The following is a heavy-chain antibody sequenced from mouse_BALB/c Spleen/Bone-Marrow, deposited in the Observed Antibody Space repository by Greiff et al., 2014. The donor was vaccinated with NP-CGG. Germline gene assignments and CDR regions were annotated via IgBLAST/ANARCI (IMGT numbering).Heavy chain of an antibody. Sequence: DLVKPGASVKLSCKASGYTFTSYWINWIKQRPGQGLEWIGRIPPGSGTTYYNEMFKGKATLTVDTSSTTAYIQLSSLSSEDSAVYFCARGSYYYGSSSSWFAYWGQGTLFTVSA. CDR2: IPPGSGTT. CDR1: GYTFTSYW. J-gene: IGHJ3*01. D-gene: IGHD1-1*01. V-gene: IGHV1S41*01. CDR3: ARGSYYYGSSSSWFAY.